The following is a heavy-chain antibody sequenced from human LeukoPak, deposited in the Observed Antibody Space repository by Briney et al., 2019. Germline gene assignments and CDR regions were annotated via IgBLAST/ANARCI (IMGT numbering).Heavy chain of an antibody. J-gene: IGHJ4*02. D-gene: IGHD5-18*01. Sequence: ASVKVSCKASGGTFSSYAISWVRQAPGQGLEWMGWINPNRGGTDYAQKFQGRVTMTRDTSISTAYMELSRLRYDDTAVYYCASGYRFRNWGQGTVVTVSS. CDR1: GGTFSSYA. CDR3: ASGYRFRN. V-gene: IGHV1-2*02. CDR2: INPNRGGT.